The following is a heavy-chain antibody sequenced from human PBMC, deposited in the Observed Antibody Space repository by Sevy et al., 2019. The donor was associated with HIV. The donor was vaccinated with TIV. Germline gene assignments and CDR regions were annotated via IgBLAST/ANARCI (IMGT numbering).Heavy chain of an antibody. CDR2: ISSSSGTI. CDR1: GFTFSAYS. J-gene: IGHJ5*01. V-gene: IGHV3-48*01. D-gene: IGHD2-21*01. Sequence: GGSLRLSCAASGFTFSAYSMNWVRQAPGKGLEWVSYISSSSGTIYYADSVKGQFTISGDNAKTSGYLQMNGLRAEDTAVYYCARAGGDCYSKNECWFVSWGQGTLVTVSS. CDR3: ARAGGDCYSKNECWFVS.